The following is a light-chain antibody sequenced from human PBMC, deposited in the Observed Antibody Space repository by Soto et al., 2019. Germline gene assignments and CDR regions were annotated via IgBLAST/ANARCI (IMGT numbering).Light chain of an antibody. CDR2: DAS. CDR3: QQYDNLPLT. CDR1: QDIANY. V-gene: IGKV1-33*01. J-gene: IGKJ4*01. Sequence: DIQMTQSPSSLSASVGDRVTITCQASQDIANYLNWYQQKAVRAPKFLIYDASNLETGVPSRFSGSGSGTDFTLTISSLQPEDIATYHCQQYDNLPLTFGGGTKVDIK.